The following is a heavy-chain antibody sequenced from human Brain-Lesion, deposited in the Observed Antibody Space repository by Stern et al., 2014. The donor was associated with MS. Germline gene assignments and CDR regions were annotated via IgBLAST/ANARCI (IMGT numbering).Heavy chain of an antibody. CDR2: IFNSGST. Sequence: QVQLQESGPGLVKPSQTLSLSCTVSGGSISSGGYYWSWIRQPAGKGLEWIGRIFNSGSTSYHPSPQSRGTILIDPSKNQFSLRLNSMTAADTAVYYCARGRVVPGFQYYATDVWGQGTTVIVSS. V-gene: IGHV4-61*02. CDR3: ARGRVVPGFQYYATDV. D-gene: IGHD2-2*01. J-gene: IGHJ6*02. CDR1: GGSISSGGYY.